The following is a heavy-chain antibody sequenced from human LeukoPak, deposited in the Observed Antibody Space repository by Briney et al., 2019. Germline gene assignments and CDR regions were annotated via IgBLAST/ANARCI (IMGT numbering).Heavy chain of an antibody. J-gene: IGHJ4*02. D-gene: IGHD3-10*01. CDR2: IYYSGNT. Sequence: SETLSLTCTVSGVSISSSNSYWGWIRQPPGKGLEWIGSIYYSGNTYYNASLKSQVSISIDTSKNQFSLRLTSVTAADTAVYYCARGRFGDPNPFDYWGQGTLVTVSS. CDR3: ARGRFGDPNPFDY. V-gene: IGHV4-39*01. CDR1: GVSISSSNSY.